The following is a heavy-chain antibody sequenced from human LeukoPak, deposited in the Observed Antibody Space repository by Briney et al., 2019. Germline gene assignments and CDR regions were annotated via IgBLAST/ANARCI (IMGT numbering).Heavy chain of an antibody. CDR2: IHSDGSST. CDR3: VRDGNILMGYGDYLPDY. D-gene: IGHD4-17*01. Sequence: PGGSLRLSCAASGFAFSSYWMHWVRQAPGKGLVWVSRIHSDGSSTSYADSARGRFTISRDDAKSTLYLQMNSLRAEDTAVYYCVRDGNILMGYGDYLPDYWGQGTLVTVSS. V-gene: IGHV3-74*01. CDR1: GFAFSSYW. J-gene: IGHJ4*02.